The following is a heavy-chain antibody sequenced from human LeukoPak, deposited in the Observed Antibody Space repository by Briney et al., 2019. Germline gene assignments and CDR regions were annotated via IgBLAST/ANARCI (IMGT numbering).Heavy chain of an antibody. CDR1: GGSISSYY. Sequence: PSETLSLTCTVSGGSISSYYWSWLRQPPGKGLEWIRYIYYSGSTNYNPSLKSRVTISVDTSKNQFSLKLSSVTAADTAVYYCARAPGSSGYLTYFDYWGQGTLVTVSS. J-gene: IGHJ4*02. CDR2: IYYSGST. V-gene: IGHV4-59*01. D-gene: IGHD3-22*01. CDR3: ARAPGSSGYLTYFDY.